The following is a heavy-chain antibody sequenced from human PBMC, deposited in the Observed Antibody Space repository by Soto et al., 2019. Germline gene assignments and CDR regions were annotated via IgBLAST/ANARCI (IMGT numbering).Heavy chain of an antibody. V-gene: IGHV4-4*07. D-gene: IGHD1-1*01. J-gene: IGHJ5*02. Sequence: QVQLQDSGPGLVKPSETLSLTCTVSGASISGYYWSWIRKSAGKGLEWVGRIYATGTTDYNPSLKSRVMMSVDTSKKQFSLKLRSLTAADTAVYYCVRDGTKTLRDWFDPWGQGISVTLSS. CDR3: VRDGTKTLRDWFDP. CDR2: IYATGTT. CDR1: GASISGYY.